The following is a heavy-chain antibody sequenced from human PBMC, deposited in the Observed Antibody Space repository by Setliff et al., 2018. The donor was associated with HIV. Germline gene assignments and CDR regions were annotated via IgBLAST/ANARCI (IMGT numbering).Heavy chain of an antibody. J-gene: IGHJ5*02. CDR1: GDPIFIVGYY. CDR2: IYHTGKT. D-gene: IGHD1-26*01. V-gene: IGHV4-31*03. Sequence: PSETLSLTCTVSGDPIFIVGYYWSWIRQHPGGGLEWIGYIYHTGKTYYNPSLQSRIIMSLDMSQNQFSLKLSSVTAADTAVYYCAKEGNSVDNWLDPWGPGTLVTVS. CDR3: AKEGNSVDNWLDP.